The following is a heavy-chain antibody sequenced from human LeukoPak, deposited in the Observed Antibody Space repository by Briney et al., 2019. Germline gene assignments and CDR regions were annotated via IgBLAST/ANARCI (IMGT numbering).Heavy chain of an antibody. CDR2: IKQDESET. Sequence: GGSLRLSCAASGFTFSSYWMSWVRQAPGKGLEWVANIKQDESETYYVDSLKGRFTISRDNAKNSLYLQMNSLRAEDTAVYYCARDKIEGPTKLDYWGQGILVTVSS. V-gene: IGHV3-7*01. J-gene: IGHJ4*02. CDR1: GFTFSSYW. CDR3: ARDKIEGPTKLDY. D-gene: IGHD1-1*01.